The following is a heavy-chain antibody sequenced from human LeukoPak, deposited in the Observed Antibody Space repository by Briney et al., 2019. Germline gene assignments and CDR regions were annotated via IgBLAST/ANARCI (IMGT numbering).Heavy chain of an antibody. J-gene: IGHJ4*02. CDR3: ARVSDSSGYHPGD. CDR2: IYHSGST. CDR1: GYSISSGYY. D-gene: IGHD3-22*01. Sequence: SETLSLTCAVSGYSISSGYYWGWIRQPPGKGLEWIGSIYHSGSTYYNPSFKSRVTISVDTSKNQFSLKLSSVTAADTAVYYCARVSDSSGYHPGDWGQGTLVTVSS. V-gene: IGHV4-38-2*01.